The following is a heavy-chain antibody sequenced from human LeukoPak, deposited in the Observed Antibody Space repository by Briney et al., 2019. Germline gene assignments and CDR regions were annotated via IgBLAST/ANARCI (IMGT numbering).Heavy chain of an antibody. D-gene: IGHD2-15*01. J-gene: IGHJ4*02. V-gene: IGHV1-69*05. Sequence: SVKVSCKAFGGSFSSEAISWLRQAPGQGLEWMGGIIPIFGTANYAQKFQGRVTITTDESTSTAYMEVSSLRSEGTAVYYCGRKAGDCGGGSCYSIDYWGQGTLVTVSS. CDR1: GGSFSSEA. CDR3: GRKAGDCGGGSCYSIDY. CDR2: IIPIFGTA.